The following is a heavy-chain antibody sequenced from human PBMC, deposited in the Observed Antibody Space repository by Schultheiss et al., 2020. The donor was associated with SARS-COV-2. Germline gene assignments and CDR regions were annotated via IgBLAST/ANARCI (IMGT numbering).Heavy chain of an antibody. CDR1: GGSISSYY. J-gene: IGHJ6*02. V-gene: IGHV4-30-4*01. D-gene: IGHD3-10*01. CDR3: ARDSPRYYGSGSVYGMDV. CDR2: IYYSGST. Sequence: SETLSLTCTVSGGSISSYYWSWIRQPPGKGLEWIGYIYYSGSTYYNPSLKSRVTISVDTSKNQFSLKLSSVTAADTAVYYCARDSPRYYGSGSVYGMDVWGQGTTVTVSS.